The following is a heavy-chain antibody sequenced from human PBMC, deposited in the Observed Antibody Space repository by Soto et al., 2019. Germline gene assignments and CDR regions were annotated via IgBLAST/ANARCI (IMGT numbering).Heavy chain of an antibody. Sequence: PGGSLRLSCVVSVFPFGANAISWVRHAQGAGLGWVSGLSNTVRRTSYADSVKGRFNISRNNSEKTVYLQMNSLRVEVTAVYYCARRKVAGKVHYYGMDVWGQGTTVTVPS. J-gene: IGHJ6*02. CDR1: VFPFGANA. CDR3: ARRKVAGKVHYYGMDV. CDR2: LSNTVRRT. V-gene: IGHV3-23*01. D-gene: IGHD6-13*01.